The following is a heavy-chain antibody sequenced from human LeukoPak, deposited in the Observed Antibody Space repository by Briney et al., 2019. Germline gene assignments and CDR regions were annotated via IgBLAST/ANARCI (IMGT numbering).Heavy chain of an antibody. V-gene: IGHV4-30-4*07. CDR2: IYYSGST. CDR1: GGSISSGGYS. J-gene: IGHJ4*02. D-gene: IGHD4-23*01. Sequence: PSETLSLTCAVSGGSISSGGYSWSWIRQPPGKGLEWIGYIYYSGSTYYNPSLKSRVTISVDTSKNQFSLKLSSVTAADTAVYYCARTPVVTQFFDYWGQGTLVTVSS. CDR3: ARTPVVTQFFDY.